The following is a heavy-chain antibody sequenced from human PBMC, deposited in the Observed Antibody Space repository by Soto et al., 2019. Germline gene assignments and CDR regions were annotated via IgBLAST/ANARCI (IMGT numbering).Heavy chain of an antibody. CDR2: IFPSDSDT. V-gene: IGHV5-51*01. D-gene: IGHD3-22*01. CDR1: GYRFTSYW. CDR3: ARKDKSGYFNWFDP. Sequence: GESLKISCRTSGYRFTSYWIAWVRQMPGKGLEWMGIIFPSDSDTRYSPSFQGQVTISADRSTSTVFLQWTSLKASDTAVYFCARKDKSGYFNWFDPWGQGTLVTVSS. J-gene: IGHJ5*02.